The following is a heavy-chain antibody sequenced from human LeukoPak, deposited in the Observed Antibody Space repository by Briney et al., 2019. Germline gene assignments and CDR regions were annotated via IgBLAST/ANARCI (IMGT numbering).Heavy chain of an antibody. V-gene: IGHV3-30-3*01. D-gene: IGHD3-10*01. Sequence: GGSLRLSCAASGISFSSYAMQWVRQAPGKGPEWVAVISYDGSNKFYADSVKGRFTISRDNSKNALYLQMDSLRAEDTAVYYCARDYYYGSDYWGQGTLVTVSS. CDR2: ISYDGSNK. CDR1: GISFSSYA. J-gene: IGHJ4*02. CDR3: ARDYYYGSDY.